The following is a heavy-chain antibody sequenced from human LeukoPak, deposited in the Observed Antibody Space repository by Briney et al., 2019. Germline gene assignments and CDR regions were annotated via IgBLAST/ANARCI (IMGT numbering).Heavy chain of an antibody. J-gene: IGHJ4*02. CDR1: GYTFTGYY. V-gene: IGHV1-46*01. D-gene: IGHD2-21*02. Sequence: ASVKVSCKTSGYTFTGYYMHWVRQAPGEGLEWMGIINPTGGSTSYAQKFQGRVTMTRDTSTSTVYMELSSLRSEDTAVYYCARDHYHKIHSVMVTAPDYWGQGTLVIVSS. CDR3: ARDHYHKIHSVMVTAPDY. CDR2: INPTGGST.